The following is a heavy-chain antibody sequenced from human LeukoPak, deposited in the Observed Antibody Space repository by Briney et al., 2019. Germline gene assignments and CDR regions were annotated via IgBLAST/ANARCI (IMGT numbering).Heavy chain of an antibody. Sequence: SRALSLTSAISGDRVSNNSAGWNWVRQSPTRGIEWLGRTYYRYKWYNDYAVSVKSRITIIPDTSKNQFSLQLNSVTPEDTAVYYCARGRSIAVAGTDYYYGMDVWGQGTTVTVSS. J-gene: IGHJ6*02. D-gene: IGHD6-19*01. CDR2: TYYRYKWYN. V-gene: IGHV6-1*01. CDR1: GDRVSNNSAG. CDR3: ARGRSIAVAGTDYYYGMDV.